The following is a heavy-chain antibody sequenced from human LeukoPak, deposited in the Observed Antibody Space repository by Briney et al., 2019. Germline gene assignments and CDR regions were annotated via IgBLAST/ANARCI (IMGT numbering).Heavy chain of an antibody. CDR1: GFAFSDYS. CDR2: ISSSDNTI. CDR3: ARDHRGYSYGRLDY. J-gene: IGHJ4*02. Sequence: GGSLRLSCAASGFAFSDYSMNWVRQAPGKGLEWVSYISSSDNTIHYADSVKGRFTISRDNAKNSLYLEMNSLRDEDTAVYYCARDHRGYSYGRLDYWGQGTLVTVSS. D-gene: IGHD5-18*01. V-gene: IGHV3-48*02.